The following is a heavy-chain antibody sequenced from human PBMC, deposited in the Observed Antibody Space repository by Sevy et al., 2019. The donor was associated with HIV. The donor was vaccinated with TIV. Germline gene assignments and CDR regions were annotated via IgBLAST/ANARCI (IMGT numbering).Heavy chain of an antibody. V-gene: IGHV3-7*01. D-gene: IGHD3-9*01. J-gene: IGHJ4*02. CDR1: GFTFGDYW. Sequence: GGFLRLSCAASGFTFGDYWLTWVRQVPGKGLECVANIKKGGSETDYADSVKGRFSISSDNAKNSLYLQMNSRTAEDTAVYYCARCQPDNYYHDGAVYYGLLFDHWGQGALVTVSS. CDR2: IKKGGSET. CDR3: ARCQPDNYYHDGAVYYGLLFDH.